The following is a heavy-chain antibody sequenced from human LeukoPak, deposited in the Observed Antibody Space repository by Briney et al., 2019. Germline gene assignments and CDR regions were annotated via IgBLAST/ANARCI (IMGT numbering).Heavy chain of an antibody. V-gene: IGHV4-34*01. D-gene: IGHD5-18*01. Sequence: SETLSLTCAVYGGSFSGYYWSWIRQPPGKGLEWIGEINHSGSTNYNPSLKSRVTISVDTSKNQFSLELSSVTAADTAVYYCARDRGEPNSYGYTNYYGMDVWGQGTTVTVSS. CDR1: GGSFSGYY. J-gene: IGHJ6*02. CDR3: ARDRGEPNSYGYTNYYGMDV. CDR2: INHSGST.